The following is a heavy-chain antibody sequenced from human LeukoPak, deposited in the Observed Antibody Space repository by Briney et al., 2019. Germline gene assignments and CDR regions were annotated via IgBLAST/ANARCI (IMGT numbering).Heavy chain of an antibody. Sequence: SETLSLTCTVSGGSISSYYWSWIRQPPGKGLEWIGYIYYSGSTNYNPSLKSRVTISVDTSKNQFSLKLSSVTAADTAVYYCATFGANYDISVQDYWGQGTLVTVSS. CDR3: ATFGANYDISVQDY. CDR1: GGSISSYY. V-gene: IGHV4-59*08. CDR2: IYYSGST. J-gene: IGHJ4*02. D-gene: IGHD3-9*01.